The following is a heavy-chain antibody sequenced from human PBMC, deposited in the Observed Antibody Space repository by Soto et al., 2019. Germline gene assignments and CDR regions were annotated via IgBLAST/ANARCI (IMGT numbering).Heavy chain of an antibody. D-gene: IGHD3-9*01. CDR1: GYTFTGYY. V-gene: IGHV1-24*01. CDR2: FDPEDGET. CDR3: ARGYYDILTGPFDY. Sequence: ASVKVSCKASGYTFTGYYMHWVRQAPGKGFEWMGGFDPEDGETIYAQKFQGRVTMTEDTSTDTAYMELSSLRSEDTAVYYCARGYYDILTGPFDYWGQGTLVTVSS. J-gene: IGHJ4*02.